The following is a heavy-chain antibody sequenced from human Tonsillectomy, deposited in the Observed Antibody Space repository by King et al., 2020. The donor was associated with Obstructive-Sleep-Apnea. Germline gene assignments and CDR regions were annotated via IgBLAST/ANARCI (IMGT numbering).Heavy chain of an antibody. J-gene: IGHJ4*02. Sequence: VQLVESGGGLVQPGGSLRLSCAASGFTFSTYTMNWVRQAPGKGLEWLSYISTTGNTIYYADSVKGRFTISRDNAKNSLYLQMNSLRAEDTAVYFCARAWRISVWPFDYWGQGTLVTVSS. CDR3: ARAWRISVWPFDY. V-gene: IGHV3-48*01. D-gene: IGHD6-19*01. CDR1: GFTFSTYT. CDR2: ISTTGNTI.